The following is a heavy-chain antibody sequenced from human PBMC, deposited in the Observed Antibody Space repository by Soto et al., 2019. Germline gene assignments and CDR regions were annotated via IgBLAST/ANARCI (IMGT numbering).Heavy chain of an antibody. CDR1: GFTFTSSA. J-gene: IGHJ3*02. D-gene: IGHD3-3*01. Sequence: AASVKVSCKASGFTFTSSAVQWVRQARGQRLEWIGWIVVGSGNTNYAQKFQERVTITRDMSTSTAYMELSSLRSEDTAVYYCAADRESEFGSVYFTLDAFDIWGQGTMVTVSS. CDR2: IVVGSGNT. CDR3: AADRESEFGSVYFTLDAFDI. V-gene: IGHV1-58*01.